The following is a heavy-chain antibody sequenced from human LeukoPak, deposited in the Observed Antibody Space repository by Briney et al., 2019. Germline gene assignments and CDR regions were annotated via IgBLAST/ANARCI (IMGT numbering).Heavy chain of an antibody. CDR1: GYRFTGYY. D-gene: IGHD3-16*01. CDR2: IDPKSGGT. Sequence: ASVKVSCKASGYRFTGYYIHWVRQAPGQGLEWVGWIDPKSGGTNYAQKFQGRVTMTRDTSISTAYMELRRLRSDDTAVYYCARVRYRLAETYIDYWGQGTLVTVSS. J-gene: IGHJ4*02. V-gene: IGHV1-2*02. CDR3: ARVRYRLAETYIDY.